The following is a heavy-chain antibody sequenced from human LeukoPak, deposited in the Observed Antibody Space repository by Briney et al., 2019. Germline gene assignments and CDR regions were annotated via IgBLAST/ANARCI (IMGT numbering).Heavy chain of an antibody. J-gene: IGHJ5*02. Sequence: GGSLRLSCAASGFTFSSYEMNWVRQAPGKGLEWVSYISSSGSTIYYADSVKGRFTISRDNAKKSLSLQMNSLRFDDSAVYYCAKGAPFGELLYSDWFDPWGQGTLVTVSS. CDR1: GFTFSSYE. D-gene: IGHD3-10*01. CDR2: ISSSGSTI. V-gene: IGHV3-48*03. CDR3: AKGAPFGELLYSDWFDP.